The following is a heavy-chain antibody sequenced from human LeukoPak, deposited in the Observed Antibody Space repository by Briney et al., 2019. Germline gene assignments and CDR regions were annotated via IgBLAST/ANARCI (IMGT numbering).Heavy chain of an antibody. D-gene: IGHD3-10*01. V-gene: IGHV3-48*02. CDR1: GFTFSSYS. J-gene: IGHJ4*02. CDR2: ISSSSSTI. Sequence: PGGSLRLSRAASGFTFSSYSMNWVRQAPGKGLEWVSYISSSSSTIYYADSVKGRFTISRDNAKNSLYLQMNSLRDEDTAVYYCARNLRRFFVRGVIRAVDYWGQGTLVTVSS. CDR3: ARNLRRFFVRGVIRAVDY.